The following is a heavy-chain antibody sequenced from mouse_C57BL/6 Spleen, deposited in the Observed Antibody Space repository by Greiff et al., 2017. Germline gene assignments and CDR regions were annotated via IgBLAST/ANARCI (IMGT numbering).Heavy chain of an antibody. D-gene: IGHD2-1*01. CDR1: GFTFSSYT. CDR3: TREERNYYGNYDAMDY. V-gene: IGHV5-9*01. J-gene: IGHJ4*01. CDR2: ISGGGGNT. Sequence: EVQRVESGGGLVKPGGSLKLSCAASGFTFSSYTMSWVRQTPEKRLEWVATISGGGGNTYYPDSVKGRFTISRDNAKNTLYLQMSSLRSEDTALYYCTREERNYYGNYDAMDYWGQGTSVTVSS.